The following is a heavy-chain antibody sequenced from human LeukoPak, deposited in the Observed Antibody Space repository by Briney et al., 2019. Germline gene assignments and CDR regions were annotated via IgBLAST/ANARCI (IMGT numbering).Heavy chain of an antibody. CDR3: AREGSIVARTDY. V-gene: IGHV3-23*01. J-gene: IGHJ4*02. Sequence: GGSLRLSCGASGFTFSSYAMSWVRQAPWKGLEWVSAISGSGGSTYYADSVKGRFTISRDNSKNTLYLQMNGLKTEDTAVYYCAREGSIVARTDYWGQGALVIVSS. CDR1: GFTFSSYA. D-gene: IGHD3-16*02. CDR2: ISGSGGST.